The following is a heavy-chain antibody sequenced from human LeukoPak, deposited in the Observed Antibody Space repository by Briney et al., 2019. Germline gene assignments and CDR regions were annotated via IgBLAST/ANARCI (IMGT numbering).Heavy chain of an antibody. V-gene: IGHV1-69*13. J-gene: IGHJ6*03. CDR1: GGTFSSYA. D-gene: IGHD5-12*01. CDR2: IIPIFGTA. CDR3: ARSVLQWLRLDYYYYYMDV. Sequence: SVKVSCKASGGTFSSYAISWVRQAPGQGLEWMGGIIPIFGTANYAQKFQGRVTITADESASTAYMELSSLRSEDTAVYYCARSVLQWLRLDYYYYYMDVWGKGTTVTVSS.